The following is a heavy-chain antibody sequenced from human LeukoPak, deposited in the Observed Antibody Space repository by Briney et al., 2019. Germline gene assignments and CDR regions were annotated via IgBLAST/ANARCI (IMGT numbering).Heavy chain of an antibody. Sequence: GGSLRLSCAASGFTFDDYAMHWVRQAPGKGLEWVSGISWNSGSIGYADSVKGRFTISRDNAKNSLYLQMNSLRAEDTALYYCAKVRDYDILTGYYSDWGQGTLVTVSS. D-gene: IGHD3-9*01. J-gene: IGHJ4*02. CDR2: ISWNSGSI. CDR3: AKVRDYDILTGYYSD. CDR1: GFTFDDYA. V-gene: IGHV3-9*01.